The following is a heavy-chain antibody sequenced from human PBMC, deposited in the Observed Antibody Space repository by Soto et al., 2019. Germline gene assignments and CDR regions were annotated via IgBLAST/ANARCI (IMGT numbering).Heavy chain of an antibody. CDR1: GGSISSYY. D-gene: IGHD1-1*01. CDR2: IYCSGST. CDR3: ARDLGAWNPRYYYYYYYMDV. Sequence: PSETLSLTCTVSGGSISSYYWSWIRQPPGKGLEWIGYIYCSGSTNYNPSLKSRVTISVDTSKNQFSLKLSSVTAADTAVYYCARDLGAWNPRYYYYYYYMDVWGKGTTVTVSS. J-gene: IGHJ6*03. V-gene: IGHV4-59*01.